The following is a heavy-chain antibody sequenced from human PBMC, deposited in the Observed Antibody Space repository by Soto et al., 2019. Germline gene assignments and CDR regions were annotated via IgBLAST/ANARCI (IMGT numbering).Heavy chain of an antibody. Sequence: GGSLRLSCAASGFTFSSYWMSWVRQAPGKGLEWVANIKQDGSEKYYVDSVKGRFTISRDNAKNSLYLQMNSLRAEDTAVYYGARPRHYYDSSGYIENWFDPWGQGTLVTVSS. V-gene: IGHV3-7*01. CDR2: IKQDGSEK. CDR3: ARPRHYYDSSGYIENWFDP. CDR1: GFTFSSYW. D-gene: IGHD3-22*01. J-gene: IGHJ5*02.